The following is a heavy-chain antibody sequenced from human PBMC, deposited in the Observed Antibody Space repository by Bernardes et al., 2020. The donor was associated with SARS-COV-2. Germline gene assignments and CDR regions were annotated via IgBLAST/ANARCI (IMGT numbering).Heavy chain of an antibody. Sequence: GGSLRLSCEASGFVVSSHYMTWVRQAPGKGLEWVSRINTDWSTTSYADSVKGRFTISRDNAKNTLYLQMNSLRAEDTAVYYCASVEAYDYIWVSYRPPDYWGKGTLVTV. CDR2: INTDWSTT. CDR3: ASVEAYDYIWVSYRPPDY. CDR1: GFVVSSHY. V-gene: IGHV3-74*01. D-gene: IGHD3-16*02. J-gene: IGHJ4*02.